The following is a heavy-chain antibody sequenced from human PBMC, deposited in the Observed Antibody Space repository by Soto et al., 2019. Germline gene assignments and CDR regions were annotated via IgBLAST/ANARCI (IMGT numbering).Heavy chain of an antibody. CDR3: AKDRGQDGYFGNWFDP. CDR1: GGTFSNYA. CDR2: IIPILGSA. Sequence: QVQLVQSGAEVKKPGSSVKVSCKASGGTFSNYAITWVRQAPGQGLEWLGRIIPILGSANYAQKFQGRVTITADESTTTAYMELSSLRSDDTAVSYCAKDRGQDGYFGNWFDPWGQGTLVTVSS. D-gene: IGHD5-12*01. V-gene: IGHV1-69*15. J-gene: IGHJ5*02.